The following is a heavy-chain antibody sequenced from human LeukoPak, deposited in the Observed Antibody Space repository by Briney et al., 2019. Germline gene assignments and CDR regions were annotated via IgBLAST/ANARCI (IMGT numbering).Heavy chain of an antibody. CDR1: GFTFSNAW. J-gene: IGHJ3*02. CDR2: IKSKTDGGTT. CDR3: TTPLSFRYCSSTSCYAARFDI. V-gene: IGHV3-15*01. Sequence: GGSLRLSCAASGFTFSNAWMSWVRQAPGKGLEWVGRIKSKTDGGTTDYAAPVKGRFTISRDDSKNTLYLQMNSLKTEDTAVYYCTTPLSFRYCSSTSCYAARFDIWGQGTMVTVSS. D-gene: IGHD2-2*01.